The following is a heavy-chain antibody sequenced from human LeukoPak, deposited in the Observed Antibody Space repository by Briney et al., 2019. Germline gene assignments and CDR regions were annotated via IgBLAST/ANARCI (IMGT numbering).Heavy chain of an antibody. Sequence: GSLRLSCAASGFRFSSYAMSWVRQAPGKGLEWVSAIVGSGGNMYYADSVKGRFTISRDNFKSTLYLQMNSLRAEDTAVYYCAKGLTWDSTSCSDWGQGTLVTVSS. V-gene: IGHV3-23*01. CDR2: IVGSGGNM. J-gene: IGHJ4*02. CDR3: AKGLTWDSTSCSD. D-gene: IGHD2-2*01. CDR1: GFRFSSYA.